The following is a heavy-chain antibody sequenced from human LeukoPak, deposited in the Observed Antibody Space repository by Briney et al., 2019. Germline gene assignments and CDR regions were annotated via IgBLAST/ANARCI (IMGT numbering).Heavy chain of an antibody. CDR3: AKDLRVGLFDY. CDR2: ISSSSSYI. Sequence: PGGSLRLSCAASGFTFSSYSMNWVRQAPGKGLEWVSSISSSSSYIYYADSVKGRFTISRDNSKNTLYLQMNSLRAEDTAVYYCAKDLRVGLFDYWGQGTLVTVSS. D-gene: IGHD1-26*01. J-gene: IGHJ4*02. V-gene: IGHV3-21*01. CDR1: GFTFSSYS.